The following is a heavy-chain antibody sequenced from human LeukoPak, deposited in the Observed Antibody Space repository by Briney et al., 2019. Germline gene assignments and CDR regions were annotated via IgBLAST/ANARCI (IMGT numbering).Heavy chain of an antibody. J-gene: IGHJ3*02. CDR3: ARLLWFGDDAFDI. V-gene: IGHV5-51*01. D-gene: IGHD3-10*01. CDR2: IYPGESDT. CDR1: GYSFTSYW. Sequence: GEPLDISGQGSGYSFTSYWIGWVRQMPGKGLGWMGIIYPGESDTRYSPSFQGQVTISADKSISTAYLQWSSLKASDTAMYYCARLLWFGDDAFDIWGQGTMVTVSS.